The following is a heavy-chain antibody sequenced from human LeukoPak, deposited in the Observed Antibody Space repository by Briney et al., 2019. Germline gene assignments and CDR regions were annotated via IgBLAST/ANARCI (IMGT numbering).Heavy chain of an antibody. V-gene: IGHV1-2*02. CDR2: INPNSGGT. Sequence: AAVTVSCTASGYTFTGNYMYWVRQAPGQGLEWMGWINPNSGGTNYAHKFQGRVTMTRATSISTAYMELSRLRSDDTAVYYCARVGLRITMVRGVAMTPYWGQGTLVTVSS. CDR3: ARVGLRITMVRGVAMTPY. D-gene: IGHD3-10*01. CDR1: GYTFTGNY. J-gene: IGHJ4*02.